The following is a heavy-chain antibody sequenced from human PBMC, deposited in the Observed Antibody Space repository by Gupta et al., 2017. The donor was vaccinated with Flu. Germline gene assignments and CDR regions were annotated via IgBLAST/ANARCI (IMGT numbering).Heavy chain of an antibody. J-gene: IGHJ4*02. CDR3: AKDNRGIVVVTAIPFEY. Sequence: QVQLVESGGGVVQPGRALRLSCVASGFTFSHYGMHWVRQAPGKGLEWVAIISYDGSSKYYAESVKGRFTISRDNSKNTLYLQMNSLRADDTVFYYCAKDNRGIVVVTAIPFEYWGQGSLVTVSS. CDR2: ISYDGSSK. D-gene: IGHD2-21*02. V-gene: IGHV3-30*18. CDR1: GFTFSHYG.